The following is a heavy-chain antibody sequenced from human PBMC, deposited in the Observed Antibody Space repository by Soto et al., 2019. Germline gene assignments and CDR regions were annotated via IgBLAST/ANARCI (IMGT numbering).Heavy chain of an antibody. Sequence: EVQLVESGGGLVKPGGTLRVSCAASGITFSNVWMTWVRQAPGKGLEWVGRIKSKTYGGTTDYGAPVRGRFTISRDDSKNTMYLQMNSLKSEDTAVYYCTTGRFSSSLYFDSWGQGTLVTVSS. CDR1: GITFSNVW. V-gene: IGHV3-15*01. J-gene: IGHJ4*02. D-gene: IGHD6-6*01. CDR3: TTGRFSSSLYFDS. CDR2: IKSKTYGGTT.